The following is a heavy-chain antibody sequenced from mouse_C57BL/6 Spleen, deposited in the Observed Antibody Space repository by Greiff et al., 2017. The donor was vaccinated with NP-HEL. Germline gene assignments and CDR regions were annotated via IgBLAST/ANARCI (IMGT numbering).Heavy chain of an antibody. CDR3: ARYYGNYVNAMDY. Sequence: VKLMESGAELVKPGASVKISCKASGYAFSSYWMNWVKQRPGKGLEWIGQIYPGDGDTNYNGKFKGKATLTADKSSSTAYMQLSSLTSEDSAVYFCARYYGNYVNAMDYWGQGTSVTVSS. CDR2: IYPGDGDT. CDR1: GYAFSSYW. J-gene: IGHJ4*01. D-gene: IGHD2-1*01. V-gene: IGHV1-80*01.